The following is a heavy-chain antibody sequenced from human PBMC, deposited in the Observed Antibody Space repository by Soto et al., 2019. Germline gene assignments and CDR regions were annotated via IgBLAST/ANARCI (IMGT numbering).Heavy chain of an antibody. Sequence: PGESLKISCKGSGYSFTNYWIGWVRQMPGKGLEWMGIIYPGDSDTRYSPSFQGQVTISADKSISTAYLQMDSLRAEDTAVYYCARNIRLPSTGSRFPHFDYYGMDVWGQGTTVTVSS. CDR2: IYPGDSDT. CDR1: GYSFTNYW. J-gene: IGHJ6*02. D-gene: IGHD1-26*01. V-gene: IGHV5-51*01. CDR3: ARNIRLPSTGSRFPHFDYYGMDV.